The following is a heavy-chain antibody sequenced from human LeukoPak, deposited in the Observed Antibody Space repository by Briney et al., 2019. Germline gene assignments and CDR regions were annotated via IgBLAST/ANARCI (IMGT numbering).Heavy chain of an antibody. D-gene: IGHD6-13*01. CDR3: ARDSHAWYGQYYFDF. V-gene: IGHV4-39*07. CDR2: IYYFGTT. CDR1: GGSIIDSSYY. J-gene: IGHJ4*02. Sequence: SETLSLTCTVSGGSIIDSSYYWGWIRQPPGKGLEWIGNIYYFGTTLHNPSLKSRVTMSVDTSKNQFSLKLSSVTAADTAVYYCARDSHAWYGQYYFDFWGQGALATVSS.